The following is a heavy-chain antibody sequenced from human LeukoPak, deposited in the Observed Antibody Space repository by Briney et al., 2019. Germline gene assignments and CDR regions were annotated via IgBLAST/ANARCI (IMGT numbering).Heavy chain of an antibody. V-gene: IGHV3-30*04. CDR3: ARDGDHDAFDI. CDR2: ISYDGGNK. CDR1: GFTFSSYA. J-gene: IGHJ3*02. Sequence: GGSLRLSCAASGFTFSSYAMHWVRQAPGKGLEWVAVISYDGGNKYYADSVKGRFTISRDNSKNTLYLQMNSLRAEDTAVYYCARDGDHDAFDIWGQGTMVTVSS. D-gene: IGHD7-27*01.